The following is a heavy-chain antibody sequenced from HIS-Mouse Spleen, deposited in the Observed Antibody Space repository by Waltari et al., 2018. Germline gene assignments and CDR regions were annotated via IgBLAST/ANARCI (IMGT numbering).Heavy chain of an antibody. V-gene: IGHV2-70*15. CDR3: ARIAEGYSSGWYAFDY. Sequence: QVTLRESGPALVKPTQTLTLTCTFSGFSLSTSGMCVSWIRQPPGKALEWLARLDWDDDKYYSTSLKTRLTISKDTPKNQVVLTMTNMDPVDTATYYCARIAEGYSSGWYAFDYWGQGTLVTVSS. D-gene: IGHD6-19*01. CDR2: LDWDDDK. CDR1: GFSLSTSGMC. J-gene: IGHJ4*02.